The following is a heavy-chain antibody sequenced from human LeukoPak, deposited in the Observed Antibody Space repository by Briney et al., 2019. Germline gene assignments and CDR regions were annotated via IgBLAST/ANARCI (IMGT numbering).Heavy chain of an antibody. CDR2: INPNSGGT. CDR3: ARAAADVEMATITA. CDR1: GYTFTGYY. Sequence: ASVKVSCKASGYTFTGYYMHWERQAPGQGLEWMGWINPNSGGTNYAQKFQGRVTMTRDTSISTAYMELSRLRSDDTAVYYCARAAADVEMATITAWGQGTLVTVSS. V-gene: IGHV1-2*02. D-gene: IGHD5-24*01. J-gene: IGHJ5*02.